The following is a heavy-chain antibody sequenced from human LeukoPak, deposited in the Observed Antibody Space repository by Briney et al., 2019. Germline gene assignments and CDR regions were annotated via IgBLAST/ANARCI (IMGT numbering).Heavy chain of an antibody. J-gene: IGHJ6*03. D-gene: IGHD1-26*01. CDR2: ISSSSSYI. Sequence: GGSLRLSCAASGFTFSSYSMNWVRQAPGKGLEWVSSISSSSSYIYYADSVKGRFTISRDNAKNSLYLQMNSLRAEDTAVYYCARWRSYLYYYYYYMDVWGRGTTVTISS. CDR1: GFTFSSYS. V-gene: IGHV3-21*01. CDR3: ARWRSYLYYYYYYMDV.